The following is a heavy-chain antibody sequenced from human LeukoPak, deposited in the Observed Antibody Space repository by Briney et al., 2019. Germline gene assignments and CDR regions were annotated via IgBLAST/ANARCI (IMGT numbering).Heavy chain of an antibody. D-gene: IGHD5-24*01. J-gene: IGHJ4*02. V-gene: IGHV3-30*02. CDR2: IRYDGSNK. CDR3: AKIPSGGRDGYNPFDY. CDR1: GFTFSSYG. Sequence: PGGSLRLSCAASGFTFSSYGMHWVRQAPGKGLEWVAFIRYDGSNKYYADSVKGRFTISRDNSKNTLYLQMNSLRAEDTAVYYCAKIPSGGRDGYNPFDYWGQGTLVTVSS.